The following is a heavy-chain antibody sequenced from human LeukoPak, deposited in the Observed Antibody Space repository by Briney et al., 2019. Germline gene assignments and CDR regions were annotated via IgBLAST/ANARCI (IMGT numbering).Heavy chain of an antibody. CDR2: MYHSGDT. J-gene: IGHJ3*02. Sequence: SETLSLTCTVSGYSVSSGYYWGWIRQPPGKGLEWIGSMYHSGDTYYNPSLKSRVTISVDTSKNQFSLKLSSVTAADTAVYYCARVKNDIVVVVGPDAFDIWGQGTMVTVSS. CDR1: GYSVSSGYY. CDR3: ARVKNDIVVVVGPDAFDI. D-gene: IGHD2-15*01. V-gene: IGHV4-38-2*02.